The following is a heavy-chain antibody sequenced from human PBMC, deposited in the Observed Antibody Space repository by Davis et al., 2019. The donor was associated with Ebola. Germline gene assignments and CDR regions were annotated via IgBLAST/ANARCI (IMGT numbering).Heavy chain of an antibody. D-gene: IGHD4-23*01. J-gene: IGHJ4*02. CDR1: RYTFTSYA. V-gene: IGHV1-3*01. CDR3: ARAWGTAVVKGFDY. CDR2: VNAGNGNT. Sequence: AASVKVSCKASRYTFTSYAMHWVRQAPGQRLEWMGWVNAGNGNTKYSQKFQGRVTITRDTSASTAYMELSSLRSEDTAVYYCARAWGTAVVKGFDYWGQGTLVTVSS.